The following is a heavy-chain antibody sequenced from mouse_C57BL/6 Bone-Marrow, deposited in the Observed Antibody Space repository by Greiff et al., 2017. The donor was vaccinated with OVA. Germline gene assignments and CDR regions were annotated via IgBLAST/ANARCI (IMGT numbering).Heavy chain of an antibody. CDR1: GYTFTDYE. D-gene: IGHD2-12*01. CDR2: IDPETGGT. Sequence: VKLVESGAELVRPGASVTLSCKASGYTFTDYEMHWVKQTPVHGLEWIGAIDPETGGTAYNQKFKGKAILTADKSSSTAYMELRSLTSEDSAVYYGTRPDYSAFDYWGQGTTLTVSS. V-gene: IGHV1-15*01. CDR3: TRPDYSAFDY. J-gene: IGHJ2*01.